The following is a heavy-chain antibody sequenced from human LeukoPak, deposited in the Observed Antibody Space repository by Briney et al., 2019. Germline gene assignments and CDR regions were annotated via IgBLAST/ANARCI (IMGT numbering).Heavy chain of an antibody. V-gene: IGHV1-46*01. D-gene: IGHD4-17*01. CDR3: ARDHPRTKSTVTKGGIAY. J-gene: IGHJ4*02. CDR2: INPSGGST. Sequence: ASVKVSCKASGYTFTSYYMHWVRQAPGQGLEWMGIINPSGGSTSYAQKFQGRVTLTRDTSTSTVYMELSSLRSEDTAVYYCARDHPRTKSTVTKGGIAYWGQGTLVTVSS. CDR1: GYTFTSYY.